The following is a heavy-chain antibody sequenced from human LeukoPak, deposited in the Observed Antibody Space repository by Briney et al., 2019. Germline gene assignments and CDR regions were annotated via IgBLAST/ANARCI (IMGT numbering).Heavy chain of an antibody. J-gene: IGHJ4*02. D-gene: IGHD1-1*01. V-gene: IGHV3-23*01. Sequence: GGSLRLSCAASGFTFNNYAMSWVRQAPGKGLEWVSAIGDNGGDTKYAVSVKGRFTISRDNSRIALYLQMNTLRVEDTAIYYCGRDWKLDYWGQGTLVTVSS. CDR3: GRDWKLDY. CDR2: IGDNGGDT. CDR1: GFTFNNYA.